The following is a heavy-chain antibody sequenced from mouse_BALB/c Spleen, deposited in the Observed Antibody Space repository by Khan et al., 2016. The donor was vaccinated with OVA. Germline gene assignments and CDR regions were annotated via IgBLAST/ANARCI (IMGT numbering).Heavy chain of an antibody. V-gene: IGHV3-2*02. CDR2: ISNSGST. CDR1: GYSITSGYG. CDR3: ARTARMKY. J-gene: IGHJ2*01. Sequence: EVQLQESGPGLVKPSQSLSLTCTVTGYSITSGYGWNWIRQSPGNQLEWMGYISNSGSTNYNPSLKSRISITRDTSTNQFFLQLDSVTTEDTATYYCARTARMKYWGQGTTLTVSS. D-gene: IGHD1-2*01.